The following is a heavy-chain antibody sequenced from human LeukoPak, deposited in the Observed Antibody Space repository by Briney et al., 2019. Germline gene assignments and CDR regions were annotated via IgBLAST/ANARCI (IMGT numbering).Heavy chain of an antibody. D-gene: IGHD2-2*03. Sequence: GRSLRLSCAASGFTFSSYAMHWVRQAPGKGLEWVAVISDDGSNKYYADSVKGRFTTSRDNSKNTLYLQMNSLRAEDTAVYYCARVDDLDAFDMWGQGTMVTVSS. CDR1: GFTFSSYA. J-gene: IGHJ3*02. CDR3: ARVDDLDAFDM. CDR2: ISDDGSNK. V-gene: IGHV3-30*04.